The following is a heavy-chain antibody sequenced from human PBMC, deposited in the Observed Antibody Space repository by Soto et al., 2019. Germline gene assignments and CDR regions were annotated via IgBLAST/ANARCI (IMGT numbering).Heavy chain of an antibody. Sequence: GGSLRLSCAASGFTFSSYAMSWVRQAPGKGLEWVSAISGSGGSTYYADSVKGRFTISTDNSKNTLYLQMNSLRAEDTAVYYWAKDFSVYSSFDDWGQGTLVNVSS. D-gene: IGHD6-13*01. CDR3: AKDFSVYSSFDD. V-gene: IGHV3-23*01. CDR1: GFTFSSYA. J-gene: IGHJ4*02. CDR2: ISGSGGST.